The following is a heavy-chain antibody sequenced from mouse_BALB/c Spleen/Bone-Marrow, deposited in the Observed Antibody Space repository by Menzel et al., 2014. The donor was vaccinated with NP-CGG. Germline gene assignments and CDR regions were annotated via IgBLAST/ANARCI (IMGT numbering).Heavy chain of an antibody. CDR1: GYSITSDYA. CDR2: ISYSGST. D-gene: IGHD3-1*01. J-gene: IGHJ3*01. Sequence: DVKLVESGPGLVKPSQSPSLTYTVTGYSITSDYAWNWFRQLPRNKLEWMGYISYSGSTSYNPSLKSRISINRDTSNNQFFLQLNSVTAEDTAAYYCARGGARATGWFAYWGQGTLVTVSA. V-gene: IGHV3-2*02. CDR3: ARGGARATGWFAY.